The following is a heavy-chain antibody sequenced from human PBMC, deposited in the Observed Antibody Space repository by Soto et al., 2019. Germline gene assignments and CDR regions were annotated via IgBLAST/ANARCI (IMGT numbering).Heavy chain of an antibody. D-gene: IGHD6-19*01. CDR2: IIPIFGTA. Sequence: ASVTVSCKASGGTFSSYAISWVRQAPGQGLEWMGGIIPIFGTANYAQKFQGRVTITADESTSTAYMELSSLRSEDTAVYYCARVGKQWLVRGLAYFDYWGQGTLVTVSS. J-gene: IGHJ4*02. V-gene: IGHV1-69*13. CDR1: GGTFSSYA. CDR3: ARVGKQWLVRGLAYFDY.